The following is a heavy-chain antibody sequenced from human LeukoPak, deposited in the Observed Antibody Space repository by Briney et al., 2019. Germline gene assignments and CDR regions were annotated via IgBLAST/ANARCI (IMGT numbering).Heavy chain of an antibody. D-gene: IGHD3-16*01. V-gene: IGHV3-7*01. CDR3: ATYTHWVAGDV. Sequence: GGSLRLSCAASGFTLSDYYMSWIRQAPGKGLEWVANMNQDGSEKDYVDSVKGRFTISRDNARNSLYLQMGSLRAEDTAVYYCATYTHWVAGDVWGQGTTVTVSS. CDR2: MNQDGSEK. J-gene: IGHJ6*02. CDR1: GFTLSDYY.